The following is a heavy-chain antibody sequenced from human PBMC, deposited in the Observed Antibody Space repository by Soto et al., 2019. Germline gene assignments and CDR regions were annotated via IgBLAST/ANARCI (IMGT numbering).Heavy chain of an antibody. J-gene: IGHJ6*02. V-gene: IGHV4-38-2*01. CDR3: AGTFDYYGMDV. CDR2: ICHAGSV. Sequence: PSETLSLTCAVSGYSIASGYYWAWIRQSPGTGLEWIGSICHAGSVCYNPSLNSRFAVSLDTSKNPFSLKLTCVTAADTAVYYSAGTFDYYGMDVWGQGTTVTVSS. D-gene: IGHD1-1*01. CDR1: GYSIASGYY.